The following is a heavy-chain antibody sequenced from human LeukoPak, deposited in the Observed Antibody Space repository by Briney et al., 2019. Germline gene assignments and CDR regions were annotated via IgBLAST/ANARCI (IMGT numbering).Heavy chain of an antibody. J-gene: IGHJ6*03. Sequence: ASVKVSCKASGYTFTSYAMNWVRQAPGQGLEWMGWINTNTGNPTYAQGFTGRFVFSLDTSVSTAYLQISSLKAEDTAVYYCARDGGLAAAEVYYYYYYMDVWGKGTTVTVSS. CDR3: ARDGGLAAAEVYYYYYYMDV. CDR2: INTNTGNP. D-gene: IGHD6-13*01. V-gene: IGHV7-4-1*02. CDR1: GYTFTSYA.